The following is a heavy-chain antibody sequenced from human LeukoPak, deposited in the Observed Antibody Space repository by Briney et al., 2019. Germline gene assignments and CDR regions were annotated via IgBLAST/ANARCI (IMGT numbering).Heavy chain of an antibody. CDR1: GYTFTGYY. V-gene: IGHV1-2*02. D-gene: IGHD2-2*01. Sequence: GASVKVSCKASGYTFTGYYMHWVRQAPGQGLEWMGWINPNSGGTNYAQKFQGRVTMTRDTSISTAYMELSSLRSEDTAVYYCAREVRTIVVVPAAAGGWFDPWGQGTLVTVSS. J-gene: IGHJ5*02. CDR2: INPNSGGT. CDR3: AREVRTIVVVPAAAGGWFDP.